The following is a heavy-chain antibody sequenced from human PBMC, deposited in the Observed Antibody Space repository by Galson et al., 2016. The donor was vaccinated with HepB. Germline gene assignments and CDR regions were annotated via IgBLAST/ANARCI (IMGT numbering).Heavy chain of an antibody. CDR2: ISGSGGSK. CDR3: AKDNKYQPIFFDYDIDC. Sequence: SLRLSCAASGFTFSNYAMSWVRQAPGKGLEWVSAISGSGGSKYYADSVKGRFTISRDNSKNTLYLQMNSLRAEDTAVYYCAKDNKYQPIFFDYDIDCWGQGTMVTVSS. CDR1: GFTFSNYA. V-gene: IGHV3-23*01. D-gene: IGHD2-2*01. J-gene: IGHJ4*03.